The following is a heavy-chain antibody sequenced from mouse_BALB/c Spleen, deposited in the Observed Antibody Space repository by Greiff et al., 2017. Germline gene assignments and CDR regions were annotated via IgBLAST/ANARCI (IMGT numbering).Heavy chain of an antibody. CDR2: IRLKSNNYAT. Sequence: EVKLMESGGGLVQPGGSMKLSCVASGFTFSNYWMNWVRQSPEKGLEWVAEIRLKSNNYATHYAESVKGRFTISRDDSKSSVYLQMNNLRAEDTGIYYCTRYGNYPFDYWGQGTTLTVSS. D-gene: IGHD2-1*01. J-gene: IGHJ2*01. V-gene: IGHV6-6*02. CDR3: TRYGNYPFDY. CDR1: GFTFSNYW.